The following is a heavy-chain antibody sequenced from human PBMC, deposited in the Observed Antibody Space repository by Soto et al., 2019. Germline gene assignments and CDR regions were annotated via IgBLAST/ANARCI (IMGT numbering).Heavy chain of an antibody. V-gene: IGHV1-69*06. CDR3: ARGGVGSNFGAVS. D-gene: IGHD3-10*01. CDR1: GGGNLRDYR. Sequence: QVQLVQSGAEVKEPGSSVKVSCKASGGGNLRDYRTTWVRRAPGQGLEWMGGIIPKLGSANYAQNFQGRVTVTADTTTNTVYMGLISLRSDDTAAYYCARGGVGSNFGAVSWGPRNPVTVSP. CDR2: IIPKLGSA. J-gene: IGHJ5*02.